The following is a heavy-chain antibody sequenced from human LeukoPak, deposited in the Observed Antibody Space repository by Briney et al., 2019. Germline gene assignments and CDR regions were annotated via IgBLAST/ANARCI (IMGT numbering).Heavy chain of an antibody. CDR2: IYHSGST. CDR1: GGSISSGGYY. J-gene: IGHJ4*02. V-gene: IGHV4-30-2*03. CDR3: ARHAATEYLLDY. Sequence: SQTLSLTCTVSGGSISSGGYYWSWIRQPPGKGLEWIGYIYHSGSTYYNPSLKSRVTISVDTSKNQFSLKLSSVTAADTAVYYCARHAATEYLLDYWGQGTLVTVSS. D-gene: IGHD6-6*01.